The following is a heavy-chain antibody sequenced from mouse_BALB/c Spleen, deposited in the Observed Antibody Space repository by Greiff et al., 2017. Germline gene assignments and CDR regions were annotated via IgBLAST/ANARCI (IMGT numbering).Heavy chain of an antibody. J-gene: IGHJ4*01. CDR1: GYSITSYYA. V-gene: IGHV3-2*02. Sequence: EVQLVESGPGLVKPSQSLSLTCTVTGYSITSYYAWNWIRQFPGNILGWMGYISYSGSTSYNPSLKSRISITRDTSKNQFFLQLNSVTTEDTATYYCARGYYAMDYWGQGTSVTVSA. CDR2: ISYSGST. CDR3: ARGYYAMDY.